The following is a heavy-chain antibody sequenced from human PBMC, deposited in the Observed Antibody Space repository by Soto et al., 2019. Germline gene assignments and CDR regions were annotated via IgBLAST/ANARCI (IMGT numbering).Heavy chain of an antibody. CDR1: GFTFSSYA. CDR2: ISYDGSNK. CDR3: VRDPRNYYDSSGYYPSFDY. J-gene: IGHJ4*02. V-gene: IGHV3-30-3*01. Sequence: PGGSLRLSCAASGFTFSSYAMHWVRQAPGKGLEWVAVISYDGSNKYYADSVKGRFTISRDNSKNTLYLQMNSLRAEDTAVYYCVRDPRNYYDSSGYYPSFDYWGQGTLVTVSS. D-gene: IGHD3-22*01.